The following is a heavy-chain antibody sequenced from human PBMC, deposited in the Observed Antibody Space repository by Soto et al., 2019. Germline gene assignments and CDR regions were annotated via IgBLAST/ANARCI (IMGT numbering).Heavy chain of an antibody. CDR2: IYYSGST. CDR3: ATQEVGGSYVYTFDP. J-gene: IGHJ5*02. D-gene: IGHD1-26*01. Sequence: SETLSLTCTVSGGSITSSSYYCGWIRQPPGKGLEWIGSIYYSGSTYYNPSLKSRVTISVDTSKNQFSLKLSSVTAADTAVYYCATQEVGGSYVYTFDPWGQGTLVTSPQ. CDR1: GGSITSSSYY. V-gene: IGHV4-39*01.